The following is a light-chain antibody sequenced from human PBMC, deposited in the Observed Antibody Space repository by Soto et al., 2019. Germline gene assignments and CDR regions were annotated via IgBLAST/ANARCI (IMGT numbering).Light chain of an antibody. CDR2: AAS. CDR3: QQSYSTPWT. CDR1: QSISSH. Sequence: DIQMTQSPSSLSASVGDRVTITCRASQSISSHLNWYQQKPGKAPKLLIYAASSLQGGVPSRFSGSGSGTDFTLTITSLQPEDFATYYCQQSYSTPWTGGQGTRVEVK. V-gene: IGKV1-39*01. J-gene: IGKJ1*01.